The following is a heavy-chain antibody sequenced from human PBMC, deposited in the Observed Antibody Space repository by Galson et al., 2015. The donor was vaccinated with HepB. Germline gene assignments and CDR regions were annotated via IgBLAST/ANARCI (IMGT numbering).Heavy chain of an antibody. CDR2: ISRSGNII. D-gene: IGHD3-10*01. V-gene: IGHV3-48*02. CDR1: GFTFSSSS. J-gene: IGHJ6*02. Sequence: SLRLSCAASGFTFSSSSMDWVRQAPGKGLEWVAYISRSGNIINYADSARGRFTISRDNAKNSLYLQMNGLRDEDTAVYYCARDYYDSGSLAYGMDVWGQGTTVTVSS. CDR3: ARDYYDSGSLAYGMDV.